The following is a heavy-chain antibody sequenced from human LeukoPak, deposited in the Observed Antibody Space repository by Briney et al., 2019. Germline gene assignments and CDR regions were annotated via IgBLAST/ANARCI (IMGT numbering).Heavy chain of an antibody. CDR3: ARAGPRYCSSTSCPNFDY. CDR1: GFTFSSYA. Sequence: GRSLRLSCAASGFTFSSYAMHWVRQAPGKGLEWVAVISYDGSNKYYADSVKGRFTISRGNSKNTLYLQMNSLRAEDTAVYYCARAGPRYCSSTSCPNFDYWGQGTLVTVSS. J-gene: IGHJ4*02. CDR2: ISYDGSNK. V-gene: IGHV3-30*01. D-gene: IGHD2-2*01.